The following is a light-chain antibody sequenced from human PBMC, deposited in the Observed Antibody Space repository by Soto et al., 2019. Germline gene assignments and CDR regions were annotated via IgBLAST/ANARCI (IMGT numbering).Light chain of an antibody. CDR2: AAS. V-gene: IGKV1-39*01. J-gene: IGKJ5*01. Sequence: IQMTQSPASLSASVGDSVTITCRASQSVRNYLNWYQHKPGKAPKLLIYAASSLQSGVPSRFSGSGSGTDFTLIISSLQPEDFATYYCQQSYSTPITFGQGTRLEIK. CDR3: QQSYSTPIT. CDR1: QSVRNY.